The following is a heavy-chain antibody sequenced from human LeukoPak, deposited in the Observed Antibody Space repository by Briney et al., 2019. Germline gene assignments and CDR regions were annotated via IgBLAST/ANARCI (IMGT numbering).Heavy chain of an antibody. J-gene: IGHJ6*03. Sequence: PSETLSLTCTVSGGSISSYYWSWIRQPAGKGLEWIGRIYTSGSTNSNPSLKSRVTMSVDTSKNQFSLRLSSVTAADTAVYYCARELRGARYYYYMDVWGKGTTVTVSS. CDR2: IYTSGST. CDR3: ARELRGARYYYYMDV. CDR1: GGSISSYY. V-gene: IGHV4-4*07. D-gene: IGHD4/OR15-4a*01.